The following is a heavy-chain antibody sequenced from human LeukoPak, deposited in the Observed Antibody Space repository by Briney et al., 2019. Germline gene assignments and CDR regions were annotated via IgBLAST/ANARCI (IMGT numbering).Heavy chain of an antibody. CDR1: GGSISTDY. CDR3: ARVRGTIETD. J-gene: IGHJ1*01. V-gene: IGHV4-59*01. Sequence: PSETLSLTCTVSGGSISTDYWSWIRQPPGKGLEWIGYLYYSGSTTYSPSLKSRVTMSVDTSKSQFSLKLNSVTAADTAIYYCARVRGTIETDWGQGTLVTVSS. CDR2: LYYSGST. D-gene: IGHD3-16*01.